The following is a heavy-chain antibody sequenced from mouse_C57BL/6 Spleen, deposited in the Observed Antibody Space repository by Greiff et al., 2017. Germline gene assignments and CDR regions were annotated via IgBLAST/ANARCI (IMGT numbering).Heavy chain of an antibody. CDR3: ARFPHYYGSSHYFDY. J-gene: IGHJ2*01. Sequence: EVQGVESGGGLVQPGGSLSLSCAASGFTFTDYYMSWVRQPPGKALEWLGFIRNKANGYTTEYSASVKGRFTISRDNSQSILSLQMNALRAEDSATYYCARFPHYYGSSHYFDYWGQGTTLTVSS. D-gene: IGHD1-1*01. V-gene: IGHV7-3*01. CDR1: GFTFTDYY. CDR2: IRNKANGYTT.